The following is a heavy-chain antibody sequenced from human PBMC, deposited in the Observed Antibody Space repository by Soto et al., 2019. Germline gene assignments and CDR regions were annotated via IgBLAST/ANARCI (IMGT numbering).Heavy chain of an antibody. V-gene: IGHV2-5*02. CDR1: GFSLSSTSMA. CDR3: AHIVVAGLGYYFDY. CDR2: IYWDDAK. Sequence: QITLKESGPTLVKPTQTLTLTCTFSGFSLSSTSMAVGWIRQPPGKALEWLALIYWDDAKRYSPFLKSRLPITKDTSKNLVVLTMSNMDPVDTARYFCAHIVVAGLGYYFDYWGQGTLVTVSS. J-gene: IGHJ4*02. D-gene: IGHD6-19*01.